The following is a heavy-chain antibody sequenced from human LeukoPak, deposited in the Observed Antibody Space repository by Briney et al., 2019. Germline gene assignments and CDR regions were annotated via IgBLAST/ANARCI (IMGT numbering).Heavy chain of an antibody. V-gene: IGHV3-53*04. Sequence: PGGSLRLSCAASGFTVSSNYMSWVRQAPGKGLEWVSVIYSGGSPYYADSVKGRFTISRHNSKNTLYLQMNSLRAEDTAVYYCARSGGSSLGAFDIWGQGTMVTVSS. D-gene: IGHD2-15*01. CDR1: GFTVSSNY. J-gene: IGHJ3*02. CDR2: IYSGGSP. CDR3: ARSGGSSLGAFDI.